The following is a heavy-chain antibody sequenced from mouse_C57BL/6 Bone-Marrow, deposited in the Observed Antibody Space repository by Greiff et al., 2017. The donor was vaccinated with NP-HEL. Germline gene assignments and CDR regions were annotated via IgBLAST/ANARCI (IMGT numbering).Heavy chain of an antibody. J-gene: IGHJ1*03. D-gene: IGHD1-1*01. CDR2: IRNKANNHAT. Sequence: EVKLMESGGGLVQPGGSMKLSCAASGFTFSDAWMDWVRQSPEKGLEWVAEIRNKANNHATYYAESVKGRFTISRDDSKSSVYLQMNSLRAEDTGIYYCTRATTVEGRYFDVWGTGTTVTVSS. CDR1: GFTFSDAW. CDR3: TRATTVEGRYFDV. V-gene: IGHV6-6*01.